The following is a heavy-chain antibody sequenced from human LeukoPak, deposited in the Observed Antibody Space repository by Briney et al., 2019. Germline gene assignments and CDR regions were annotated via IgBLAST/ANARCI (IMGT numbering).Heavy chain of an antibody. V-gene: IGHV5-51*01. CDR1: GYGFTNYW. CDR2: IYPGDSDT. D-gene: IGHD4-17*01. J-gene: IGHJ2*01. Sequence: GESLKISCKGSGYGFTNYWIGWVRQMPGKGLEWMGIIYPGDSDTRYSPSFQGQVTISADKSISTAYLQWSSLKASDTAMYYCASSSYGDYGHWYFDLWGRGTLVTVSS. CDR3: ASSSYGDYGHWYFDL.